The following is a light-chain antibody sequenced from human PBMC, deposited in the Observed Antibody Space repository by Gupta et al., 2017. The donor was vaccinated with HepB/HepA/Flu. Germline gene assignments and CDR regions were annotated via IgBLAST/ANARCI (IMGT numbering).Light chain of an antibody. CDR3: HQLNSYPPT. Sequence: IHLTQSPSFLSASVGDRVTITCRASQGISSYLAWYQQKPGKAPKLLIYAASTLQSGVPSRFSGSGSGTEFTLTISSMQPEDFATYYCHQLNSYPPTFGQGTRMELK. V-gene: IGKV1-9*01. J-gene: IGKJ5*01. CDR2: AAS. CDR1: QGISSY.